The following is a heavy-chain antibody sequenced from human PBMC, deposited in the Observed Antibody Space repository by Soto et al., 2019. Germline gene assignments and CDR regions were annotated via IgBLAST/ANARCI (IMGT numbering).Heavy chain of an antibody. D-gene: IGHD3-16*01. CDR1: GFNVMSYW. V-gene: IGHV3-7*01. J-gene: IGHJ1*01. Sequence: GGSLRLSCAVSGFNVMSYWMSWVRQAPGKGLEWVASIKEDGSEIYYLQSVRGRFSISRDSAGNALHLTMNYLSAEDTGVYFCARDIGFDYVNWGQGNLVTVSS. CDR3: ARDIGFDYVN. CDR2: IKEDGSEI.